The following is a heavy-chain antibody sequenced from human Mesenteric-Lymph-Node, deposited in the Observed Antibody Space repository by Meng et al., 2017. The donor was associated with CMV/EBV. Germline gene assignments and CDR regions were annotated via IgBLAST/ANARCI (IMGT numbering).Heavy chain of an antibody. V-gene: IGHV4-61*01. CDR2: IYYSGST. D-gene: IGHD1-26*01. CDR1: GGPVSSGSYY. J-gene: IGHJ6*02. CDR3: ARDWGRGSSYSPYYYYGMDV. Sequence: GSLRLSCTVSGGPVSSGSYYWNWIRQPPGKGLEWIGYIYYSGSTNYNPSLKSRVTISVDTSKNQFSLKLSSVTAADTAVYYCARDWGRGSSYSPYYYYGMDVWGQGTTVTVSS.